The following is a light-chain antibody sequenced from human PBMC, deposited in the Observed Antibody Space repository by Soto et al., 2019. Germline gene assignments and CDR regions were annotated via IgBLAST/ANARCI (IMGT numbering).Light chain of an antibody. J-gene: IGKJ5*01. CDR2: ETS. CDR1: QSVGSR. CDR3: QQYHTWPPIT. Sequence: EIVLTQSPGTLSLSPGERVTLSCRASQSVGSRVAWYQQKFGQPPRLLIYETSTRANGIPARFSGSGSGTDFTLSISSLQPGDVGIYSCQQYHTWPPITFGQGTRLEIK. V-gene: IGKV3-15*01.